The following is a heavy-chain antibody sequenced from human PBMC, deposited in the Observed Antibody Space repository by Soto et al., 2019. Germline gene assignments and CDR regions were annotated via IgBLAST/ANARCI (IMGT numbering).Heavy chain of an antibody. V-gene: IGHV4-31*03. D-gene: IGHD3-22*01. CDR2: IYYSGST. CDR1: GGSISSGGYY. J-gene: IGHJ4*02. Sequence: SETLSLTCTVSGGSISSGGYYWSWIRQHPGKGLEWIGYIYYSGSTYYNPSLKSRVTISVDTSKNQFSLKLSSVTAADTAVYYCARIWYYYDSSGPQAGYYFDYWGQGTLVTVSS. CDR3: ARIWYYYDSSGPQAGYYFDY.